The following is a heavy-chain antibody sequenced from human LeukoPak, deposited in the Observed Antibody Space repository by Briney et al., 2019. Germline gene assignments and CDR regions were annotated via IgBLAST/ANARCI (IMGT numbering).Heavy chain of an antibody. V-gene: IGHV3-48*01. D-gene: IGHD3-16*01. J-gene: IGHJ4*02. Sequence: PGGSLRLSCAASGFTFSSYPMNWVRQAPGKGLEWISNIRGESDSATYAGSVKGRFTISRDNAKNSLYPQINSLRAEDTAVYYCVRDLNWAFDYWGQGTLVTVSS. CDR2: IRGESDSA. CDR1: GFTFSSYP. CDR3: VRDLNWAFDY.